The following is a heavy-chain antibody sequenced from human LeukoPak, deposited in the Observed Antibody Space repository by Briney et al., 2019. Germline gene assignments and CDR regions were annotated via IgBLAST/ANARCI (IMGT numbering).Heavy chain of an antibody. J-gene: IGHJ5*01. Sequence: KPSETLSLTCTVSGDSFRSYYWSWIRQPPGKGLEWIGYIYCSGSTNYNPSLKSRVTISVDTSKNQFSLKLNSVTAADTAVYCCARGRNLEWFDYWGQGTLVTVSS. D-gene: IGHD3-3*01. CDR2: IYCSGST. V-gene: IGHV4-59*01. CDR1: GDSFRSYY. CDR3: ARGRNLEWFDY.